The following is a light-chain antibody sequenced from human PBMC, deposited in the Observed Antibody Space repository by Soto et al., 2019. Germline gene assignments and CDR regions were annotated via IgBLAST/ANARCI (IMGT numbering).Light chain of an antibody. V-gene: IGLV2-14*03. J-gene: IGLJ2*01. CDR3: SAYTRSHTVV. Sequence: QSALTQPASVSGSPGQSITISCTGTSSDVGAYDYVSWYQQYPGEAPKLMIYDVSNRPSGVSNRFSGSKSGNTASLTISGLQAEDETDYYCSAYTRSHTVVFGGGTKLPS. CDR2: DVS. CDR1: SSDVGAYDY.